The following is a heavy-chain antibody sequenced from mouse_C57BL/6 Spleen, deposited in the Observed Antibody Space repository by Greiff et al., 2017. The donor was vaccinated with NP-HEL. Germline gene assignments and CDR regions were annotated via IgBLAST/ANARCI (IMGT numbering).Heavy chain of an antibody. CDR1: GYTFTSYW. J-gene: IGHJ4*01. CDR2: IDPSDSYT. CDR3: ASACDYAMDY. Sequence: QVQLQQPGAELVMPGASVKLSCKASGYTFTSYWMHWVKQRPGQGLEWIGEIDPSDSYTNYTPKFKGKSTLTVDKSSSTAYMQLSSLTSEDSAVYYCASACDYAMDYWGQGTSVTVSS. V-gene: IGHV1-69*01.